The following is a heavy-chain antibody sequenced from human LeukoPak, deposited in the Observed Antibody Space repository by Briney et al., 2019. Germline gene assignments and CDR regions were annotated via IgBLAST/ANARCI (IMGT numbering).Heavy chain of an antibody. J-gene: IGHJ5*02. CDR3: GRGIVNSVVVPAATNWFDP. CDR1: GFTFSSYC. V-gene: IGHV3-7*03. CDR2: INHDGSKK. Sequence: GGSLRLSCTASGFTFSSYCMSWVRQAPGKGLEWMANINHDGSKKYYVDSVKGRFTISTDNAKNSLYLQMNSLRSEDTAVYYCGRGIVNSVVVPAATNWFDPWGQGTLVTVSS. D-gene: IGHD2-2*01.